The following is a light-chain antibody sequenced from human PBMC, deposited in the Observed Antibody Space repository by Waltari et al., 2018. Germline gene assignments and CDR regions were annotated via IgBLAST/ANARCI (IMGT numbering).Light chain of an antibody. J-gene: IGLJ1*01. CDR3: CSYAGSRRV. CDR1: SSDVGSYNL. Sequence: QSALTQPASVSGSPGQSITISCTGTSSDVGSYNLVSWYQQHPGKAPKLMIYEVSKRPSGVSNRFSGSKSGNTASLTISGLQAEDEADYYCCSYAGSRRVFGTGTKVTFL. CDR2: EVS. V-gene: IGLV2-23*02.